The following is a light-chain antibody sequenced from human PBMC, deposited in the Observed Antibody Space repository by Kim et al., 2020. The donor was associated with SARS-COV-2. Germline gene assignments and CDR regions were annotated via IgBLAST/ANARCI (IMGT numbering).Light chain of an antibody. CDR2: DAS. V-gene: IGKV3-15*01. J-gene: IGKJ2*01. CDR1: QSVSSN. CDR3: QQYDNWPPDT. Sequence: EIVMTQSPATLSVSPGERATLSCRASQSVSSNLAWYQQKPGQAPRLVIYDASTRATGVPARFSGRGSKTDFTLTISSLQSEDFAFYYCQQYDNWPPDTFGQGTKLEI.